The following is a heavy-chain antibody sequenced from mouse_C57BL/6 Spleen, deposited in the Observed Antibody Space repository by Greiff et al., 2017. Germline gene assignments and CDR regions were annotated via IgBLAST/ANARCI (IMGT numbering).Heavy chain of an antibody. CDR3: ARYYGFDY. D-gene: IGHD1-1*02. V-gene: IGHV5-17*01. J-gene: IGHJ2*01. Sequence: DVQLVESGGGLVKPGGSLKLSCAASGFTFSDYGMHWVRQAPEKGLEWVAYISSGSSTIYYADTVKGRFTISRDNAKNTLFLQMTSLRSEDTAMYYCARYYGFDYWGQGTTLTVSS. CDR1: GFTFSDYG. CDR2: ISSGSSTI.